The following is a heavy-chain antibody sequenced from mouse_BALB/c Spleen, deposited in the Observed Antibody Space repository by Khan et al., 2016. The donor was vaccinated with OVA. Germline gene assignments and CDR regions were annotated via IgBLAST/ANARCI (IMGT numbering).Heavy chain of an antibody. Sequence: QVQLQQSGAELVRPGVSVKISCKGSGYTFTDFTMHWVKQSHAMSLEWIGVISTNYGDANYNQKFKDKATLTVDKSSNTAYMDLASLTSEDSAIYYCGRGGGGDEFLYWGQGTMVTVSA. CDR3: GRGGGGDEFLY. CDR2: ISTNYGDA. J-gene: IGHJ3*01. CDR1: GYTFTDFT. V-gene: IGHV1S137*01.